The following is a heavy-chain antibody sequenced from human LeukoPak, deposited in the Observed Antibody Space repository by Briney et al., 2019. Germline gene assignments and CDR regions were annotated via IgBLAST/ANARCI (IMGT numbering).Heavy chain of an antibody. J-gene: IGHJ4*02. Sequence: ASVKVSCKASGGTFSSYAISWVRQAPGQGLEWMGWISAYNGNTNYAQKLQGRVTMTTDTSTSTAYMELRSLRSDDTAVYYCARRALDYDILTGYYNRKHYFDYWGQGTLVTVSS. V-gene: IGHV1-18*01. CDR1: GGTFSSYA. CDR3: ARRALDYDILTGYYNRKHYFDY. CDR2: ISAYNGNT. D-gene: IGHD3-9*01.